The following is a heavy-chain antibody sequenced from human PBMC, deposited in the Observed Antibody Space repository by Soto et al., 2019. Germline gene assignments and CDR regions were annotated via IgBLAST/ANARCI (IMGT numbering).Heavy chain of an antibody. CDR3: ARAPGNERLDY. CDR1: GAYVNTGGYY. D-gene: IGHD1-1*01. Sequence: QVQLQESGPGLVKPSQTLSLTCTVSGAYVNTGGYYWSWVRQYPGKGLEWIGYIYHSGDTYYNPSLKSRLTISVDTSKNHFSLSLSSVTVADTAVYYCARAPGNERLDYWAQGTLVIVSS. J-gene: IGHJ4*02. V-gene: IGHV4-31*03. CDR2: IYHSGDT.